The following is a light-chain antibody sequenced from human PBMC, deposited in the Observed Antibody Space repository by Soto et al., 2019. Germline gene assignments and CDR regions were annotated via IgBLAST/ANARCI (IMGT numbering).Light chain of an antibody. Sequence: QSALTQPASVSGSPGQSITISCTGTSSDVGGYNYVSWYQQHPVKATKLMIYDVSNRPSGVSNRFSGSKSGNTASLTISGLQAEDEADYYCSSYTSSSTLLYVFGTGTKLTVL. CDR2: DVS. V-gene: IGLV2-14*01. CDR1: SSDVGGYNY. CDR3: SSYTSSSTLLYV. J-gene: IGLJ1*01.